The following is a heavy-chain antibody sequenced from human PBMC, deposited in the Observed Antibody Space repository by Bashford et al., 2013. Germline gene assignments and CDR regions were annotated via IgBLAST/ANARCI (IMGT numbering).Heavy chain of an antibody. V-gene: IGHV1-46*01. CDR2: XNPSGGST. CDR1: GYTFTSYY. Sequence: VASVKVSCKASGYTFTSYYMHWVRQAPGQGLEWMGIXNPSGGSTSYAQKFQGRVTMTRDTSTSTVYMELSSLRSEDTAVYYCARDERVYDFWSGYFDYWGQGTLVTVSS. D-gene: IGHD3-3*01. CDR3: ARDERVYDFWSGYFDY. J-gene: IGHJ4*02.